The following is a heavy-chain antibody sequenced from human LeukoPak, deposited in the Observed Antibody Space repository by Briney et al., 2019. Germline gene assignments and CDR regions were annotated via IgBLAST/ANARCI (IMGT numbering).Heavy chain of an antibody. CDR3: ARDKSTMTYGVYFDY. CDR2: INHSGST. V-gene: IGHV4-34*01. D-gene: IGHD5-24*01. J-gene: IGHJ4*02. CDR1: GGSFSGYY. Sequence: SETLSLTCAVYGGSFSGYYWSWVRQPPGKGLEWIGEINHSGSTNYNPSLKSRVTMSVDTSKNQFSLKLSSVTAADTAVYYCARDKSTMTYGVYFDYWGQGTLVTVSS.